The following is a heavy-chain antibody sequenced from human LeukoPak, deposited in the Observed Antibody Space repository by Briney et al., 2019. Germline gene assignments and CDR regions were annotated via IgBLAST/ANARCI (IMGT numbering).Heavy chain of an antibody. Sequence: GGSLRLSCAASGFTFSSYGMHWVRQAPGKGLEWVAVISYDGSSKYYADSVKGRFTISRDNSKNTLYLQMNSLRAEDTAVYYCAKDSYSYGPYWGQGTLVTVSS. CDR2: ISYDGSSK. CDR3: AKDSYSYGPY. D-gene: IGHD5-18*01. J-gene: IGHJ4*02. CDR1: GFTFSSYG. V-gene: IGHV3-30*18.